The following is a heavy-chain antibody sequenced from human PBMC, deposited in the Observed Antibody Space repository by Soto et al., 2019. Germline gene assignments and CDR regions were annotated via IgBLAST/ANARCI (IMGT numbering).Heavy chain of an antibody. V-gene: IGHV3-7*01. CDR3: AKVSYNSWSIDY. D-gene: IGHD6-6*01. Sequence: EVHLVESGGGLVQPGGSLRLSCAASGFTFSSYWMSWVRQAPGKGLEWVANINQDVSVKYSVDSVKGRFTISRDNAKNSLYLQMNSLRAEDTAVYYCAKVSYNSWSIDYWGQGTLVTVSS. CDR1: GFTFSSYW. CDR2: INQDVSVK. J-gene: IGHJ4*02.